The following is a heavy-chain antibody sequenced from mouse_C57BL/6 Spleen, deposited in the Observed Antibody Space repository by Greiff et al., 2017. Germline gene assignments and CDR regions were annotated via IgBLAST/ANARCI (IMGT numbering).Heavy chain of an antibody. Sequence: EVQLQQSGAELVRPGASVKLSCTASGFNIKDDYMHWVKQRPEQGLEWIGWIDPENGDTEYASKFQGTATITADTSSNTAYLQLSSLTSEDTAVYYCTTPFYYSNLFAYWGQGTLVTVSA. CDR2: IDPENGDT. V-gene: IGHV14-4*01. J-gene: IGHJ3*01. CDR1: GFNIKDDY. CDR3: TTPFYYSNLFAY. D-gene: IGHD2-5*01.